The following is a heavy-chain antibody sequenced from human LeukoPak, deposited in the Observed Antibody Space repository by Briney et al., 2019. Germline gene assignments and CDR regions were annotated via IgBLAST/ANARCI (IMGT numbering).Heavy chain of an antibody. J-gene: IGHJ5*02. V-gene: IGHV1-46*01. CDR1: GYTFTSYY. CDR3: ARDTYYYGSGSFHWFDL. CDR2: INPSGGST. Sequence: ASVNVSCKASGYTFTSYYMHWVRQAPGQGLEWMGIINPSGGSTSYAQKFQGRVTMTRDTSISTAYMELSRLRSDDTAVYYCARDTYYYGSGSFHWFDLWGQGTLVTVSS. D-gene: IGHD3-10*01.